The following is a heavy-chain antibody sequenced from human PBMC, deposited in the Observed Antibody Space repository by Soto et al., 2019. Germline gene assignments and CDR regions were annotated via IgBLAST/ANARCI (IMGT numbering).Heavy chain of an antibody. V-gene: IGHV4-4*07. CDR2: IYTSGAT. J-gene: IGHJ6*02. CDR1: GGSISTYY. Sequence: QVRLQESGPGLVKPWETLSLTCTVSGGSISTYYWSWIRQPAGKGLDWIGRIYTSGATNYNPSLESRVTMSVDTSKKQFSLKLRTVTAADTAVYYCARGAAAGVDYGMDVWGQGTTVTVSS. CDR3: ARGAAAGVDYGMDV. D-gene: IGHD6-13*01.